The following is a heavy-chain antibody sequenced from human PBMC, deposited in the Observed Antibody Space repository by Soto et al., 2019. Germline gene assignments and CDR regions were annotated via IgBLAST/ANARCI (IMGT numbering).Heavy chain of an antibody. CDR1: GFTFSSYE. V-gene: IGHV3-48*03. Sequence: EVQLVESGGGLVQPGGSLRLSCAASGFTFSSYEMNWVRQAPGKGLEWVSYISSSGSTIYYADSVKGRFTISRDNAKNSLDLQMNSLRAEDTAVYYCARLRVVTSGYWGQGTLVTVSS. D-gene: IGHD2-15*01. J-gene: IGHJ4*02. CDR2: ISSSGSTI. CDR3: ARLRVVTSGY.